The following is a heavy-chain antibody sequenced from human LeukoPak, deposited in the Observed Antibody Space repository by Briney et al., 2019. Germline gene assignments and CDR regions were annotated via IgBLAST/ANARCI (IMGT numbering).Heavy chain of an antibody. V-gene: IGHV3-66*02. CDR3: ARDVFGEVQFDY. J-gene: IGHJ4*02. CDR2: IYSGGST. CDR1: GYTVSSNY. D-gene: IGHD1-1*01. Sequence: GGSLRLSCAASGYTVSSNYMSWVRQAPGKGLEWVSVIYSGGSTYYAASVKGRFTISRDNSKNTLYLQMNSLRAEDTAVYYCARDVFGEVQFDYWGQGTLVTVSS.